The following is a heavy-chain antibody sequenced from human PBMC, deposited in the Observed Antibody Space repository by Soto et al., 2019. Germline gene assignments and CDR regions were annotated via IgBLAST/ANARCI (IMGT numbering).Heavy chain of an antibody. D-gene: IGHD6-13*01. V-gene: IGHV3-23*01. CDR3: ARRIIAATGPAYDY. CDR1: GFAFSSHI. J-gene: IGHJ4*02. Sequence: GGSLRLSCVASGFAFSSHIMTWVRQAPGKGLEWVSSITGSGATTFYPGSVKGLFTISRDNSKYTLYLQVNSLRAEDTAIYYCARRIIAATGPAYDYWGQGTLVTVSS. CDR2: ITGSGATT.